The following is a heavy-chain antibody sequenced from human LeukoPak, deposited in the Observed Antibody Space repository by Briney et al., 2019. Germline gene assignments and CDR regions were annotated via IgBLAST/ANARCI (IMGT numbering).Heavy chain of an antibody. Sequence: ASVKVSCKASGYTFTSYYMHWVRQAPGQGLEWMGIINPSGGSTSYAQKFQGRVTITADKSTSTAYMELSSLRSEDTAVYYCARARGSYYVGYYFDYWGQGTLVTVSS. V-gene: IGHV1-46*01. D-gene: IGHD1-26*01. CDR2: INPSGGST. CDR3: ARARGSYYVGYYFDY. J-gene: IGHJ4*02. CDR1: GYTFTSYY.